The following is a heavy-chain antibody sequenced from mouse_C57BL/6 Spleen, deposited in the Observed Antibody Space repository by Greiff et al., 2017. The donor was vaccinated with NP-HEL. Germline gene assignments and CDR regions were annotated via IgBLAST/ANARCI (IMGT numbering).Heavy chain of an antibody. CDR2: IDPENGDT. CDR3: TTPSSFCINYGGFAY. V-gene: IGHV14-4*01. J-gene: IGHJ3*01. CDR1: GFNIKDDY. D-gene: IGHD2-5*01. Sequence: VQLQQSGAELVRPGASVKLSCTASGFNIKDDYMHWVKQRPEQGLEWIGWIDPENGDTEYASKFQGKATITADTSSNTAYLQLSSLTSEDSAVSFCTTPSSFCINYGGFAYWRQRTLVTVSA.